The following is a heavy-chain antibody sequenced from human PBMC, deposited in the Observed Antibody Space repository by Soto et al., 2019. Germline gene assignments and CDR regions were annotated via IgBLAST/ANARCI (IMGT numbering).Heavy chain of an antibody. V-gene: IGHV3-48*02. CDR3: ASPTTMGGDYYYGMDV. Sequence: EVQLVESGGGLVQPGGSLRLSCAASGFTFSSYSMNWVRQAPGKGLEWVSYISSSSSTIYYADSVKGRFTISRDNAKNSLYLQTNSLRDEDTAVYYCASPTTMGGDYYYGMDVWGQGTTVTVSS. J-gene: IGHJ6*02. CDR1: GFTFSSYS. D-gene: IGHD3-16*01. CDR2: ISSSSSTI.